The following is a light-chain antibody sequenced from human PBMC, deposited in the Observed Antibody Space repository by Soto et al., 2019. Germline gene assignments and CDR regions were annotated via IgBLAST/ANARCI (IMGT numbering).Light chain of an antibody. CDR2: GAS. J-gene: IGKJ1*01. Sequence: EVVMTQSPATLSMSPGERVTLSCRASQSVSSSLAWYQQKPGQAPRLLIYGASTRATGIPDRFSGSGSETEFTLTISSLQAEDFAIYYCQQYNNWWTFGQGTKVAIK. V-gene: IGKV3-15*01. CDR1: QSVSSS. CDR3: QQYNNWWT.